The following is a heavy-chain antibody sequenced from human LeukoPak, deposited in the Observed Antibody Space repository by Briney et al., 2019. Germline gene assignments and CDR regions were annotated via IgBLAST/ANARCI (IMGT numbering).Heavy chain of an antibody. V-gene: IGHV3-30*18. Sequence: PGGSLRLSCAASGFTFSSYGMHWVRQAPGKGLEWVAVISYDGSNKYYADSVRGRFTISRDNSKNTLYLQMNSLRAEDTAVYYCANWDCSGGSCYRLIDYWGQGTLVTVSS. D-gene: IGHD2-15*01. CDR3: ANWDCSGGSCYRLIDY. J-gene: IGHJ4*02. CDR1: GFTFSSYG. CDR2: ISYDGSNK.